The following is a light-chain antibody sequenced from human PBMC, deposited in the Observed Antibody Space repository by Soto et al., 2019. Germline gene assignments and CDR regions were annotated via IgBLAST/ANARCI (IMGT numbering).Light chain of an antibody. CDR1: QSVSSN. CDR2: GAS. J-gene: IGKJ1*01. Sequence: EIVMTQSPATLSVSPGERATLSCRASQSVSSNLAWYQQKPGQAPRLLIYGASTRATGVPARFSGSGSGTEFTLTSSSQQSEDVAVYYCQQYNNWPWTFGQGTKVEIK. V-gene: IGKV3-15*01. CDR3: QQYNNWPWT.